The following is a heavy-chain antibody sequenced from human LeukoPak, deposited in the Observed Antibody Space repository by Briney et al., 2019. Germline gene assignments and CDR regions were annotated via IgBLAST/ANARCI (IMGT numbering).Heavy chain of an antibody. D-gene: IGHD4-17*01. J-gene: IGHJ5*02. CDR3: ARLSSHYGDYKVDP. CDR2: ISAYNGNT. CDR1: GHTFTSYG. Sequence: ASVKVSCKASGHTFTSYGISWVRQAPGQGLEWMGWISAYNGNTNYAQKLQGRVTMTTDTSTSTAYMELSSLRSEDTAVYYCARLSSHYGDYKVDPWGQGTLVTVSS. V-gene: IGHV1-18*01.